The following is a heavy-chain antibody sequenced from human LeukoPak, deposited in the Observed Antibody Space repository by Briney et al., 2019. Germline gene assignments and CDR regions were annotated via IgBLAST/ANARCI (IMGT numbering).Heavy chain of an antibody. J-gene: IGHJ3*02. Sequence: SSETLSLTCTVSGGSISSYYWSWIRQPPGEGLEWIGYIYYSGSTYYNPSLKSRVTISVDTSKNQFSLKLSSVTAADTAVYYCARDPMTTRAFDIWGQGTMVTVSS. V-gene: IGHV4-30-4*08. D-gene: IGHD4-17*01. CDR1: GGSISSYY. CDR2: IYYSGST. CDR3: ARDPMTTRAFDI.